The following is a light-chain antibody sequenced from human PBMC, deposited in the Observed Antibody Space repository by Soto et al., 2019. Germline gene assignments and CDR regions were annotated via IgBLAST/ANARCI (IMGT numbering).Light chain of an antibody. CDR3: HQYATSPLT. J-gene: IGKJ4*01. Sequence: EIVLTQSPGTLSLSPGERATLSCRASQSVGRNFLGWYQQRPGQAPRLLIYDASKRATGIPDRFSGTASGKDFTLTISRLEPEDFAVYYCHQYATSPLTFGGGTNVEIK. CDR1: QSVGRNF. CDR2: DAS. V-gene: IGKV3-20*01.